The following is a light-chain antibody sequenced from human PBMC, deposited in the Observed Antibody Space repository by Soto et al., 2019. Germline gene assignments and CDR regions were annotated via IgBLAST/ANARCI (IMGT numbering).Light chain of an antibody. Sequence: SALTQPASVSGSPGQSITIACTGTSSDVGGYTYVSWYQHHPGKAPKLVIHEVSDRPSGISNRFSGSKSGNTASLTISGLQAEDEAEYYCSSYTTATTYVFGTGTKLTV. CDR1: SSDVGGYTY. J-gene: IGLJ1*01. CDR3: SSYTTATTYV. CDR2: EVS. V-gene: IGLV2-14*01.